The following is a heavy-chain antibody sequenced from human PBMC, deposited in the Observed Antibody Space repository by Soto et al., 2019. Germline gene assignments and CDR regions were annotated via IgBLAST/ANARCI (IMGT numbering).Heavy chain of an antibody. V-gene: IGHV1-18*01. CDR3: ARESRPIYCSGGSCYSEGSWFDP. J-gene: IGHJ5*02. CDR1: GYTFTSYG. CDR2: ISAYNGNT. D-gene: IGHD2-15*01. Sequence: QVQLVQSGAEVKKPGASVKVSCKASGYTFTSYGISWVRQAPGQGLEWMGWISAYNGNTNYAQKLQGRVPMTTDTSTSTAYMELRSLRSDDTAVYYCARESRPIYCSGGSCYSEGSWFDPWGQGTLITVSS.